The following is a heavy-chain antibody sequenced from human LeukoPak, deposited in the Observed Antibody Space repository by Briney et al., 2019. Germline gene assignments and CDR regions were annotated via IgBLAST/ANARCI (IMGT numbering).Heavy chain of an antibody. CDR1: GFSFSSYA. J-gene: IGHJ4*02. CDR2: LSGSGGST. Sequence: GGSLRLSCAVSGFSFSSYAMSWVRQAPGKGLEWASALSGSGGSTYYADSVKGRFSISRDNSKNTLYLQMDSLRAEDTAVYYCAKDFRYCSSTTCYSFDYWGQGTLVTVSS. D-gene: IGHD2-2*02. CDR3: AKDFRYCSSTTCYSFDY. V-gene: IGHV3-23*01.